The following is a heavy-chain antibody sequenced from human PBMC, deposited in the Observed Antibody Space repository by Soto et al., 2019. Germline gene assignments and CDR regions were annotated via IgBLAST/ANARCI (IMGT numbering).Heavy chain of an antibody. CDR3: ARRYGYAFDI. J-gene: IGHJ3*02. CDR1: GGSISSYY. Sequence: QVQLQESGLGLVKPSETLSLTCTVSGGSISSYYWSWIRQPPGKGLEWIGYIYYSGSTNYNPSLKSRVTISVDTSKNQFSLKLSSVTAADTAVYYCARRYGYAFDIWGQGTMVTVSS. D-gene: IGHD4-17*01. CDR2: IYYSGST. V-gene: IGHV4-59*01.